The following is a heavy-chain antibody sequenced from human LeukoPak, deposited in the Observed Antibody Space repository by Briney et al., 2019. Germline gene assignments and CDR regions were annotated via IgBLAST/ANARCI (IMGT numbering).Heavy chain of an antibody. J-gene: IGHJ2*01. CDR3: ARVVVVTATHWYFDL. CDR2: IHPGDSDT. D-gene: IGHD2-21*02. CDR1: GYIFPNYW. V-gene: IGHV5-51*04. Sequence: GESLKISCEASGYIFPNYWIGWVRQVPGKGLNWMGLIHPGDSDTRYSPSFQGQVTISVDKPITTAYLQWSSLQASDTAIYFCARVVVVTATHWYFDLWGRGSLVTVFS.